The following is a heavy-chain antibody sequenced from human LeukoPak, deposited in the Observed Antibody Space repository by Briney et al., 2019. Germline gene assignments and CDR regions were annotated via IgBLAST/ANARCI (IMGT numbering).Heavy chain of an antibody. V-gene: IGHV3-9*01. J-gene: IGHJ3*02. CDR2: ISWNSGSI. Sequence: GRSLRLSCAASGFTFDDYAMHWVRQAPGKGLEWVSGISWNSGSIGHADSVKGRFTISRDNSKNTLYLQMNSLRAEDTAVYYCAKGTGYSSSGHAFDIWGQGTMVTVSS. D-gene: IGHD6-13*01. CDR1: GFTFDDYA. CDR3: AKGTGYSSSGHAFDI.